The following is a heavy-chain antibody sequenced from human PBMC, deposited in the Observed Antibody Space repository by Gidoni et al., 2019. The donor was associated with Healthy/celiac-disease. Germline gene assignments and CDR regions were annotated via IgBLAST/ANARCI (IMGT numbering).Heavy chain of an antibody. J-gene: IGHJ4*02. CDR1: GFTFSDYY. V-gene: IGHV3-11*05. CDR2: ISSSSSYT. CDR3: ARGSTVTTSLGY. D-gene: IGHD4-17*01. Sequence: QVPLVESGGGLVQPGGSLRLSWAASGFTFSDYYMSWIRQAPGKGLELVSYISSSSSYTNYADSVKGRFTISRDNAKNSLYLQMNSLRAEDTAVYYCARGSTVTTSLGYWGQGTLVTVSS.